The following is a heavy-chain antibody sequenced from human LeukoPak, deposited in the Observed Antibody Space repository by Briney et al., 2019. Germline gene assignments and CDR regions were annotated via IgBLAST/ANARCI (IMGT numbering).Heavy chain of an antibody. CDR2: IWSDGSNK. Sequence: GGSLRLSCAASGFTFDDYAMHWVRQAPGKGLEWVTVIWSDGSNKYYADSVKGRFTISRDNSKNTLYLQMNSLRAEDTAVYYCVRGYYAGRGHHFEYWGQGTLVTVSS. CDR1: GFTFDDYA. V-gene: IGHV3-33*08. D-gene: IGHD3-22*01. CDR3: VRGYYAGRGHHFEY. J-gene: IGHJ4*02.